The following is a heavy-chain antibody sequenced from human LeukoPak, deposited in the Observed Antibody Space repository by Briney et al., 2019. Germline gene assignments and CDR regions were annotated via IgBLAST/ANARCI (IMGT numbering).Heavy chain of an antibody. CDR3: ASRIEEGYFDY. D-gene: IGHD1-14*01. J-gene: IGHJ4*02. CDR2: IYHTEST. CDR1: GGSISSSNW. Sequence: SGTLSLTCAVSGGSISSSNWWSWVRQPPGKGLEWIGEIYHTESTNYNPSLKSRVAISVDKSKNQFSLKLNSVTAADTAIYYCASRIEEGYFDYWGQGTLVTVSS. V-gene: IGHV4-4*02.